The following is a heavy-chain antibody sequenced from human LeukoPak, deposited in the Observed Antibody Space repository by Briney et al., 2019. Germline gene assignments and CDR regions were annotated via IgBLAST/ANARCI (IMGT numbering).Heavy chain of an antibody. CDR2: INHSGST. V-gene: IGHV4-34*01. J-gene: IGHJ5*02. Sequence: SETLSLTCAVYDGSFSGYYWSWIRQSPGKGLEWIGEINHSGSTNYNPSLKSRVTISVDTSKNQFSLKLSSVTAADTAVYYCARGSYDFWSGSSSWFDPWGQGTLVTVSS. CDR3: ARGSYDFWSGSSSWFDP. CDR1: DGSFSGYY. D-gene: IGHD3-3*01.